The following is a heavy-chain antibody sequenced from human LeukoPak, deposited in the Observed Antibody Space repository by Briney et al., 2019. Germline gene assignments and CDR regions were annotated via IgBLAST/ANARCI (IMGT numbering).Heavy chain of an antibody. CDR1: GFTFRTYW. J-gene: IGHJ5*02. Sequence: GGXLRLSCAASGFTFRTYWMAWVRQAPGKGIEWVANIKYDEIEKYYADSVKGRFTISRDNAKNSLYLQMNSLRDEDTAVYYCTRDLVIEPTGDWFDPWGQGTLVTVSS. CDR2: IKYDEIEK. V-gene: IGHV3-7*01. D-gene: IGHD2/OR15-2a*01. CDR3: TRDLVIEPTGDWFDP.